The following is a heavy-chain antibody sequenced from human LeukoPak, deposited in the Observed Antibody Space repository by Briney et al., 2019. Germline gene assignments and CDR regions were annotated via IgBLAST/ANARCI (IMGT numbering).Heavy chain of an antibody. CDR3: ARDYNCFDP. V-gene: IGHV1-69*05. CDR1: GGTLSSYA. Sequence: SVRLSCKASGGTLSSYAISWVRQAPGQGHEWVGVIIPIFGTANYAQTFKGRFTMTRDTSTSTVYMALSSLRSEDAGVYYWARDYNCFDPWGQGTLVTVSS. J-gene: IGHJ5*02. CDR2: IIPIFGTA.